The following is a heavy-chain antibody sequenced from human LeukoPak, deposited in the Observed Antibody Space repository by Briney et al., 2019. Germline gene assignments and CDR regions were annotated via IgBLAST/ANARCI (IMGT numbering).Heavy chain of an antibody. Sequence: SETLSLTCAVYGGSFSGYYWSWIRQPPGKGLEWIGEINHSGSTNYNPSLKSRVTISVDTSKNQFSLKLSSVTAADTAVYYCARTRRSGSYYYYYYGMDVWGQGTTVTVSS. D-gene: IGHD3-10*01. J-gene: IGHJ6*02. CDR3: ARTRRSGSYYYYYYGMDV. V-gene: IGHV4-34*01. CDR2: INHSGST. CDR1: GGSFSGYY.